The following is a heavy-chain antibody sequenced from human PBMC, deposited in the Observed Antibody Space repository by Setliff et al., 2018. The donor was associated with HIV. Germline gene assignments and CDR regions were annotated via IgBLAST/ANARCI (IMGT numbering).Heavy chain of an antibody. CDR3: AAFFVTPMTTQDF. V-gene: IGHV4-4*02. D-gene: IGHD4-4*01. CDR1: GGSISSDNW. Sequence: PSETLSLTCAVSGGSISSDNWWTWVRQPPGKGLEWIGEIYHSEYTNYNASLRSRVSVSRDMSSNQFSLRLSSVTAADAAVYYCAAFFVTPMTTQDFWGQGTLVTVSS. J-gene: IGHJ4*02. CDR2: IYHSEYT.